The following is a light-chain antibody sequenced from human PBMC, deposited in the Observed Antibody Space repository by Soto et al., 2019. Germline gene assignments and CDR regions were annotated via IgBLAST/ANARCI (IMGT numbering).Light chain of an antibody. J-gene: IGKJ1*01. CDR3: EQYYSTPPWT. V-gene: IGKV4-1*01. CDR1: QSDLYNSNNKNY. Sequence: DIVMTQSPDSLAVSLGEMATINCKSSQSDLYNSNNKNYLAWYQQKAGQPPKLLIYWASTRESGVPERFSGSGSGTDFTLTVTILQAQDGAVYYCEQYYSTPPWTFGQGNKVEIK. CDR2: WAS.